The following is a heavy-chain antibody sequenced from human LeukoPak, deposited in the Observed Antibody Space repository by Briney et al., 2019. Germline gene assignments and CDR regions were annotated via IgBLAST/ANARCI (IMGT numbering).Heavy chain of an antibody. V-gene: IGHV4-39*01. CDR1: GGSISSSSYY. CDR3: ARRQRFLEDYYYLDV. Sequence: PSETLSLTCTVSGGSISSSSYYWGWIRQPPGKGLEWIGSIYYSGCTYYNPSLRSRVTISVDTSKNQFSLKVSSVTAADTAMYYCARRQRFLEDYYYLDVWGKGTTVTVSS. J-gene: IGHJ6*03. CDR2: IYYSGCT. D-gene: IGHD3-3*01.